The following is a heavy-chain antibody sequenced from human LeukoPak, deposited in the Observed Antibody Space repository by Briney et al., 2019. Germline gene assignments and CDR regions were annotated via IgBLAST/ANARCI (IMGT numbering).Heavy chain of an antibody. D-gene: IGHD5-24*01. Sequence: PGGSLRLSCTASGFTFSTYGMHWVRQAPGQGLEWMGWINPNSGGTNYAQKFQGRVTMTRDTSISTAYMELSRLRSDDTAVYYCARAVLSRGYWGQGTLDTVSS. CDR2: INPNSGGT. CDR3: ARAVLSRGY. CDR1: GFTFSTYG. V-gene: IGHV1-2*02. J-gene: IGHJ4*02.